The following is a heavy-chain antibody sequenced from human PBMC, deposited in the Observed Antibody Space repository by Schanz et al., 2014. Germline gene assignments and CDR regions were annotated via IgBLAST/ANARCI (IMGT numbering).Heavy chain of an antibody. CDR1: GFTFTNYA. Sequence: PGGSLRLSCAASGFTFTNYAMSWVRQAPGKGLEWVSGISGSGASTYYADSVKGRFTMSRDNAKNSVFLQMNSLRAEDTAVYYCVRDSFFAFDYWGQGTLVTVSS. J-gene: IGHJ4*02. D-gene: IGHD3-3*01. CDR3: VRDSFFAFDY. CDR2: ISGSGAST. V-gene: IGHV3-23*01.